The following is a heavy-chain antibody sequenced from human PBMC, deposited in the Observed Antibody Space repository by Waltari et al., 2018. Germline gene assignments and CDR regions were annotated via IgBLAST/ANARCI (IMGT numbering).Heavy chain of an antibody. V-gene: IGHV3-74*03. CDR1: GFNFSAYC. J-gene: IGHJ5*02. CDR3: ARSVSPTHGGGYYGGWFDP. D-gene: IGHD3-3*01. CDR2: ISGDGGAA. Sequence: EVQLVQSGGGLVQPGGSLRLSCVASGFNFSAYCMHWVRQVPGKGLEWVSRISGDGGAAKYVDSVKGRFTISRDNAKSTLYLQMNNLRGEDTGLYSCARSVSPTHGGGYYGGWFDPWGQGSLVTVSS.